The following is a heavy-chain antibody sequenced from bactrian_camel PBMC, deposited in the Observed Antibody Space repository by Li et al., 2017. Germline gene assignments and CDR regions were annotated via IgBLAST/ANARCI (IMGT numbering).Heavy chain of an antibody. CDR1: GYTRGLNS. Sequence: QLVESGGGSVQAGGSLRLFCAASGYTRGLNSMTWFRQAPGQGREGVATIYFGDGRTYYGDAVKGRFTISQDDAANTVTLQMNSLKPEDTSTYYCAADVGSMSGNCRPNYWGQGTQVTVS. CDR3: AADVGSMSGNCRPNY. V-gene: IGHV3S25*01. D-gene: IGHD1*01. J-gene: IGHJ4*01. CDR2: IYFGDGRT.